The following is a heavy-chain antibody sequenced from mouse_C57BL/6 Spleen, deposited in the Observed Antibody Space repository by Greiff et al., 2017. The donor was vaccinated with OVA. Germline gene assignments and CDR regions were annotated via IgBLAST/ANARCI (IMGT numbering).Heavy chain of an antibody. D-gene: IGHD1-1*01. V-gene: IGHV1-47*01. CDR1: GYTFTTYP. Sequence: VQLQESGAELVKPGASVKMSCKASGYTFTTYPIEWMKQNHGKSLEGIGNFHPYNDDTKYNEKFKGKATLTVEKSSSTVYLELSLLTSDDSAVYYCARRDYYGSSHGAMDYWGQGTSVTVSS. J-gene: IGHJ4*01. CDR2: FHPYNDDT. CDR3: ARRDYYGSSHGAMDY.